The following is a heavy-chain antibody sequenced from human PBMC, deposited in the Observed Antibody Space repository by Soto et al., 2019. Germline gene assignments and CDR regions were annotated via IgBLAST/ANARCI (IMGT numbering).Heavy chain of an antibody. CDR2: IIPIFGTA. J-gene: IGHJ4*02. CDR1: GGTFSSYA. D-gene: IGHD3-9*01. CDR3: VRGYDISTGPGEQGYFDY. Sequence: QVQLVQSGAEVKKPGSSVKVSCKASGGTFSSYAISWVRQAPGQGLEWMGGIIPIFGTANYAQRIQGRVTITTDESGRTHYIELSRLRSEDTAVYYCVRGYDISTGPGEQGYFDYWGQGTLGIV. V-gene: IGHV1-69*05.